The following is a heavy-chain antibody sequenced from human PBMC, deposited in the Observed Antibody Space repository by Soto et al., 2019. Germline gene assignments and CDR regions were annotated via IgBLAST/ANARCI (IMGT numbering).Heavy chain of an antibody. J-gene: IGHJ5*02. CDR1: GGSISSYY. V-gene: IGHV4-59*08. Sequence: SETLSLTCTVSGGSISSYYWSWIRQPPGKGLEWIGYIYYSGSTNYNPSLKSRVTISVDTSKNQFSLRLSSVTAADTAVYYCARTQNSSGWYFDPWGQGTLVTVSS. CDR3: ARTQNSSGWYFDP. D-gene: IGHD6-19*01. CDR2: IYYSGST.